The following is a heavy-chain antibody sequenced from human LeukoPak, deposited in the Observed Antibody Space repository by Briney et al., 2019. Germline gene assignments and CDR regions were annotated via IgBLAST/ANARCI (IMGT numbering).Heavy chain of an antibody. Sequence: GGSLRLSCAASGFTFSNYNMNWVRQAPGKGLEWVSYISATSLTIYYADSVKGRFTISRDNAKNSLYLQMNSLRAEDTAVYYCARESSIAARPGGARLFDYWGQGTLVTVSS. D-gene: IGHD6-6*01. V-gene: IGHV3-48*04. CDR1: GFTFSNYN. CDR3: ARESSIAARPGGARLFDY. J-gene: IGHJ4*02. CDR2: ISATSLTI.